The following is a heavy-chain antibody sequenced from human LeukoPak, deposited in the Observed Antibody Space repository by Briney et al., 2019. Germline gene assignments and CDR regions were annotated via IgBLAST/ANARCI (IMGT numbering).Heavy chain of an antibody. J-gene: IGHJ5*02. Sequence: GGSLRLSCAASGFTFSSYSMSWVCQAPGKGLEWVANIKHDGSEKYYVDSVRGRFTVSRDNAKNSLYLQMNSLRAEDTAIYYCARGRWDILTGYNWFDPWGQGTLVTVSS. CDR1: GFTFSSYS. V-gene: IGHV3-7*01. CDR3: ARGRWDILTGYNWFDP. CDR2: IKHDGSEK. D-gene: IGHD3-9*01.